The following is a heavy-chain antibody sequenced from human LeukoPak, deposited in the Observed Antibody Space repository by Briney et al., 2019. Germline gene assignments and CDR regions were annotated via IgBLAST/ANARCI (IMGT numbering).Heavy chain of an antibody. J-gene: IGHJ5*02. Sequence: PSETLSLTCTVSGYSISSGYYWGWIRQPPGKGLEWIGSIYHSGSTYYNPSLKSRVTISVDTSKNQFSLKLSSVTAADTAVYYCAKTARTFRSWGPGILVTVSS. D-gene: IGHD1-7*01. CDR3: AKTARTFRS. CDR2: IYHSGST. CDR1: GYSISSGYY. V-gene: IGHV4-38-2*02.